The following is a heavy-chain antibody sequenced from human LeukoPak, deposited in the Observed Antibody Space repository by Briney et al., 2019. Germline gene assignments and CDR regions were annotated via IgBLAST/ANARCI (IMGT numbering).Heavy chain of an antibody. CDR2: INHSGST. D-gene: IGHD6-13*01. V-gene: IGHV4-34*01. Sequence: PSETLSLTCAVYGGSFSGYYWSWIRQPPGKGLEWIGEINHSGSTNYNPSLKSRVTISVDTSKNQFSLKLSSVTAADTAVNYCARVSSSSWRFLDYWGQGTLVTVSS. CDR1: GGSFSGYY. CDR3: ARVSSSSWRFLDY. J-gene: IGHJ4*02.